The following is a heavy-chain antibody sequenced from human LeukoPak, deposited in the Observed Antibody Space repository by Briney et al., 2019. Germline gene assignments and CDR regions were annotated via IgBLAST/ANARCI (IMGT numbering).Heavy chain of an antibody. J-gene: IGHJ3*02. CDR1: GFTFSNYW. CDR3: ARDRLDYTVGGDAFDI. V-gene: IGHV3-7*05. CDR2: IKQDGSDK. D-gene: IGHD4-11*01. Sequence: GGSLRLSCAASGFTFSNYWMSWVRQAPGKGLEWVANIKQDGSDKKYVDSVKGRFTISRDNAKNSLYLQMNSLRAEDTAVYYCARDRLDYTVGGDAFDIWGQGTMVTVSS.